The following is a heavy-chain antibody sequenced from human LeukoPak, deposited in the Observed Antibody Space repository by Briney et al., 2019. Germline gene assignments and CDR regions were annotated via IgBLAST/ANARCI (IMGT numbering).Heavy chain of an antibody. CDR2: INHSGST. V-gene: IGHV4-34*01. J-gene: IGHJ6*02. D-gene: IGHD2-2*01. CDR3: ARGHCSSTSCSPGGYYYGMDV. Sequence: SETLSLTCAVYGGSFSGYYWSWIRQPPGKGLEWIGEINHSGSTNYNPSLKSRITISVDTSKNQFSLKLSSVTAADTAMYYCARGHCSSTSCSPGGYYYGMDVWGQGTTVTVSS. CDR1: GGSFSGYY.